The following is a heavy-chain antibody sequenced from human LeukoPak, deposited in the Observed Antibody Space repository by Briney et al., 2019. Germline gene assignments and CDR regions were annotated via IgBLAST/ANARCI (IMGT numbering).Heavy chain of an antibody. Sequence: GGSLRLSCAASGFTFSTYHMSWVRQAPGKELECVAHMFPNGRQESCVDSVKGRFTVSRDNAKNSVFLQMSSLRDEDTAVYYCARDAGNSGYGMDVWGQGTTVTVSS. CDR2: MFPNGRQE. J-gene: IGHJ6*02. V-gene: IGHV3-7*01. CDR1: GFTFSTYH. CDR3: ARDAGNSGYGMDV. D-gene: IGHD5-12*01.